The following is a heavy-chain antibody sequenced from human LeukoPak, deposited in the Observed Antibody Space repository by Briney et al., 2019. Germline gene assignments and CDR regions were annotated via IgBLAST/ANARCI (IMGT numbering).Heavy chain of an antibody. CDR1: GFTLSSYS. J-gene: IGHJ5*02. D-gene: IGHD3-10*01. CDR3: TRGRGAYGWFDP. V-gene: IGHV3-48*02. Sequence: GGSLRLSCAASGFTLSSYSMNWVRQDPGKGLEWVSYISSSSSTIYYADSVKGRFTISRDNAKNSLYLQMNSLRDEDTADYYCTRGRGAYGWFDPWGQGTQVTVSS. CDR2: ISSSSSTI.